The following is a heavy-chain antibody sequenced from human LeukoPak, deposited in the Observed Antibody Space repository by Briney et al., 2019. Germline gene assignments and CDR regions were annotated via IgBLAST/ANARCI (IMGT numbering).Heavy chain of an antibody. Sequence: ASVKVSCKASGYTFTSYYMHWVRQAPGQGLEWMGWINPNSGGTNYAQKFQGRVTMTRDTSISTAYMELSRLRSDDTAVYYCARRSCSGGSCYPFDPWGQGTLVTVSS. D-gene: IGHD2-15*01. CDR1: GYTFTSYY. J-gene: IGHJ5*02. CDR2: INPNSGGT. V-gene: IGHV1-2*02. CDR3: ARRSCSGGSCYPFDP.